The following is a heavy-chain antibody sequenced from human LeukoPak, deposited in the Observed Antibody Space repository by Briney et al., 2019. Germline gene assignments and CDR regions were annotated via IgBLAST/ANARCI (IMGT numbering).Heavy chain of an antibody. J-gene: IGHJ6*02. CDR2: IKQDGSEK. D-gene: IGHD3-10*01. V-gene: IGHV3-7*01. Sequence: SGGSLRLSCAASGFTFSSYWMSWVRQAPGKGLEWVANIKQDGSEKYYVDSVKGRFTISRDNAKNSLYLQMNSLRAEDTAVYYCARVLASSFQADYYYYYGTDVWGQGTTVTVSS. CDR3: ARVLASSFQADYYYYYGTDV. CDR1: GFTFSSYW.